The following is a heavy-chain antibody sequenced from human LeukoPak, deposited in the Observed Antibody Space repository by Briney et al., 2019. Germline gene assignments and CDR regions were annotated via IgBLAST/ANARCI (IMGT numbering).Heavy chain of an antibody. J-gene: IGHJ4*02. CDR1: EFTFSSYA. Sequence: GRSLRLSCATSEFTFSSYAMNWVRQAPGRGLEWVSVISDSGIGTYYTDSVKGRFTISRDNSKNTLYLQMNSLRAEDTAVYYCAKGLCSSTSCPQKDWGQGTLVTVSS. CDR2: ISDSGIGT. D-gene: IGHD2-2*01. V-gene: IGHV3-23*01. CDR3: AKGLCSSTSCPQKD.